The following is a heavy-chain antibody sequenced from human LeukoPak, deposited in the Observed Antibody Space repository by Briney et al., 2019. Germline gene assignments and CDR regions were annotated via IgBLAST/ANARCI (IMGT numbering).Heavy chain of an antibody. J-gene: IGHJ4*02. Sequence: GGSLRLSCAASGFTFSSYWMTWVRQAPGKGPEWVANIKQDGSEAYYVDSVRGRFTISRDNAENSLFLQMNSLRAEDTAVYYCARAGRGYFDYWGQGTLVTVSS. V-gene: IGHV3-7*01. CDR1: GFTFSSYW. CDR3: ARAGRGYFDY. CDR2: IKQDGSEA. D-gene: IGHD3-10*01.